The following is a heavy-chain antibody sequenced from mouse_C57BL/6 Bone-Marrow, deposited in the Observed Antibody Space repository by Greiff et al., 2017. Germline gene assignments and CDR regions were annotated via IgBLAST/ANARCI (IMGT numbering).Heavy chain of an antibody. Sequence: VQLQQSGPVLVKPGASVKMSCKASGYTFTDYYMNWVKQSHGKSLEWIGVINPYNGGTSYNQKFKGKATLTVDKSSSTAYMELNSLTSEDSAVYYCARLGAYYGSPYWYFDVWGTGTTVTVSS. J-gene: IGHJ1*03. CDR3: ARLGAYYGSPYWYFDV. CDR2: INPYNGGT. CDR1: GYTFTDYY. D-gene: IGHD1-1*01. V-gene: IGHV1-19*01.